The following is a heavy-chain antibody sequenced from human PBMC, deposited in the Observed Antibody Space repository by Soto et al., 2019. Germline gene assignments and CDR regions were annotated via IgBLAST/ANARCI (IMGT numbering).Heavy chain of an antibody. D-gene: IGHD2-8*02. CDR3: ARERLNTGWYGFDH. V-gene: IGHV1-18*04. J-gene: IGHJ4*02. Sequence: ASVKVSCKASGYTFTSYGISWVRQAPGQGLEWMGWVSNKNGVTNYAEKFRDRVTMTTDTSTNTIYMELRSLRSDDTAVYFCARERLNTGWYGFDHWGQGTQVTVSS. CDR2: VSNKNGVT. CDR1: GYTFTSYG.